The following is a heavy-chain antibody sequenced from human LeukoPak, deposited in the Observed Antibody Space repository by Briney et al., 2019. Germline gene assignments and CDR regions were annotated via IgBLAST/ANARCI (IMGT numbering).Heavy chain of an antibody. CDR3: AKSGYNRFDY. D-gene: IGHD5-24*01. V-gene: IGHV3-48*01. J-gene: IGHJ4*02. CDR1: GFTFSSYT. CDR2: ISTTGSTI. Sequence: TGGSLGLSCAASGFTFSSYTMNWVRQAPGKGLEWVSYISTTGSTIYYTDSVKGRFTISRDNSKNTLYLQMNSLRADDTAVYYCAKSGYNRFDYWGQGTLVTVSS.